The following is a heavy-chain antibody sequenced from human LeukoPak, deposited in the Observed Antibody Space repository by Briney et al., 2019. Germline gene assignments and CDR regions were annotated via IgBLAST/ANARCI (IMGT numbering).Heavy chain of an antibody. V-gene: IGHV3-30*02. CDR1: GFTFSSYG. J-gene: IGHJ6*03. CDR2: IRYDGSNK. D-gene: IGHD3-10*01. CDR3: AKGPGGYYYMAF. Sequence: GGSLRLCCAASGFTFSSYGMHWVGQGPGKGLEWVAFIRYDGSNKYYADSVKGRFTISRDNSKNTLYLQMNSLRAEDTAVYSSAKGPGGYYYMAFWGNGTTVTVSS.